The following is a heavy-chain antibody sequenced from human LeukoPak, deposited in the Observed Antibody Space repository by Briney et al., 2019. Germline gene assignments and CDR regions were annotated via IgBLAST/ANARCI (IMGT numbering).Heavy chain of an antibody. J-gene: IGHJ5*02. D-gene: IGHD6-6*01. V-gene: IGHV1-8*01. CDR2: MNPNSGNT. Sequence: GASVKVSCKASGYTFTSYDINWVQQATGQGLEWMGWMNPNSGNTGYAQKFQGRVTMTRNTSISTAYMELSSLRSEDTAVYYCASRSLFEYSSSFLDPWGQGTLVTVSS. CDR3: ASRSLFEYSSSFLDP. CDR1: GYTFTSYD.